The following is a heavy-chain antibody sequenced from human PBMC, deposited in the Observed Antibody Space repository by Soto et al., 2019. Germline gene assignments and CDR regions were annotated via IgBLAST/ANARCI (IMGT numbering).Heavy chain of an antibody. CDR2: ISFDGSHE. V-gene: IGHV3-30*18. CDR3: AKDSSSHDSSTYYPNYYYGLDV. CDR1: EFTFSDYS. Sequence: QVQLVESGGGVVQPGRSLRLSCAASEFTFSDYSMHWVRQAPGKGLEWVAVISFDGSHEYYADSVQGRITISRDNSKNTLYLQINSLRAEDTAVYYCAKDSSSHDSSTYYPNYYYGLDVWGQGTTVTVSS. D-gene: IGHD3-22*01. J-gene: IGHJ6*02.